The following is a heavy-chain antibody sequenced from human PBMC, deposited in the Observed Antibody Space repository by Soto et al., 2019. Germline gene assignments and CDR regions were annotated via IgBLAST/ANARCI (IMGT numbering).Heavy chain of an antibody. D-gene: IGHD1-26*01. CDR1: GFTFSSYS. CDR2: ISSGNSYI. J-gene: IGHJ4*02. V-gene: IGHV3-21*01. CDR3: ARDGRTLPFDY. Sequence: ESGGGLVKPGGSLRLSCAASGFTFSSYSMNWVRQAPGKGLEWVSSISSGNSYIYYTDSVKGRFTISRDNAKNSLYLQMNSLRAEDTAVYYCARDGRTLPFDYWGQGTLVTVSS.